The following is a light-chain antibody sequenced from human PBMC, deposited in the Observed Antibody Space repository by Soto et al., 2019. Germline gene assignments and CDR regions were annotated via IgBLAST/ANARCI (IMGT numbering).Light chain of an antibody. J-gene: IGKJ4*01. CDR3: QQHITWPLA. CDR1: QIVTNI. Sequence: EIVMTQSPATLSVSPGERVTLSCRASQIVTNILAWYQQKPGQAPRLIIYGVSTRATGIADRFSGSGSGTEFTLTVSSLQSEDFAVYYCQQHITWPLAFGGGNKVEIK. CDR2: GVS. V-gene: IGKV3D-15*01.